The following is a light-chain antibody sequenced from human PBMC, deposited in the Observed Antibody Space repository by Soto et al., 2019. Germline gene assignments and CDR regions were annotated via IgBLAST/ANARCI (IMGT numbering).Light chain of an antibody. Sequence: EIVLTQSPATLSLSPGERATLSCRASQSVSSYLAWYQQKPGQAPRLLIYDVSNRATDIPARFSGSGSGTDFTLTISSLEPEDLAVYYCQQRSNWPRTFGQGTKVDI. J-gene: IGKJ1*01. CDR2: DVS. CDR3: QQRSNWPRT. CDR1: QSVSSY. V-gene: IGKV3-11*01.